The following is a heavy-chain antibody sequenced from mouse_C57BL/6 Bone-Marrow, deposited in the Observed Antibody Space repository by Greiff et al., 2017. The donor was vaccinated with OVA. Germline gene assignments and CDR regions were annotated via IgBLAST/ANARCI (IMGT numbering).Heavy chain of an antibody. CDR1: GYAFTNYL. Sequence: QVQLQQSGAELVRPGTSVKVSCKASGYAFTNYLIEWVKQRPGQGLEWIGVINPGSGGTNYNEKFKGKATLTADKSSSTAYMQLSSLTSEDSAVYFCASYDGYYGYWGQGTTLTVSS. CDR3: ASYDGYYGY. D-gene: IGHD2-3*01. J-gene: IGHJ2*01. V-gene: IGHV1-54*01. CDR2: INPGSGGT.